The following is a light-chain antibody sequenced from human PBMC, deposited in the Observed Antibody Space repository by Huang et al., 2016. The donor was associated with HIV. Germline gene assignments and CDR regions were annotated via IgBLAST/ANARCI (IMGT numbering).Light chain of an antibody. V-gene: IGKV2D-29*02. CDR1: QSLLRRDGKTY. J-gene: IGKJ1*01. Sequence: DIVMTQTPLSLSVTPGQPASISCKSSQSLLRRDGKTYLYWYLQKPGQSPQLLIYEVSNRVSGVPDRFSGSGSGTDFTLKISRVEAGDVGVYYCMQRIQLPETFGQGTKVEIK. CDR3: MQRIQLPET. CDR2: EVS.